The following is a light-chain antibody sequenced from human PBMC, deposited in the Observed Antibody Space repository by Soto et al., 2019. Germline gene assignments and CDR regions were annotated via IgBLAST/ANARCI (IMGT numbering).Light chain of an antibody. CDR1: QSVSSN. J-gene: IGKJ4*01. CDR3: QQHNNWPSLT. Sequence: EIVMTQSPATLSVSPWEIATLSCRASQSVSSNLAWYQQKPGQAPRLLIYGASTRATGIPARFSGSGSGTDFTLIISSLQSEDFAVYHCQQHNNWPSLTFGGGTKVDIK. V-gene: IGKV3D-15*01. CDR2: GAS.